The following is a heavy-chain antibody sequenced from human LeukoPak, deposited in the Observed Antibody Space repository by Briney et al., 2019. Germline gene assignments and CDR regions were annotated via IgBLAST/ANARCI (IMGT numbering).Heavy chain of an antibody. V-gene: IGHV3-64*01. CDR2: ISSNGGST. CDR1: GFTFSSYA. D-gene: IGHD5-18*01. CDR3: ARGMVSPDY. Sequence: PGGSLRLSCAASGFTFSSYAMLWVRQAPGKGLEYVSAISSNGGSTYYANSVKGRFTISRDNSKNTLYLQMGSLRAEDMAVYYCARGMVSPDYWGQGTLVTVSS. J-gene: IGHJ4*02.